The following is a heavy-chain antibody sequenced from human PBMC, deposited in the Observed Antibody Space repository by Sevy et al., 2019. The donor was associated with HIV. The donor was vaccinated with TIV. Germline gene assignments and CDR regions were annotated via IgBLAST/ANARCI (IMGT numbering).Heavy chain of an antibody. Sequence: GGSLRLSCAASGLTFSNYVMSWVRQAPGKGLEWLSVISGSSGTTYAAESVKGRFTISRDNSKNKLYLHMSSLGAEDTAVYYCARNMSPSGAFDIWGHGTRVTVSS. D-gene: IGHD3-16*01. CDR1: GLTFSNYV. J-gene: IGHJ3*02. CDR2: ISGSSGTT. V-gene: IGHV3-23*01. CDR3: ARNMSPSGAFDI.